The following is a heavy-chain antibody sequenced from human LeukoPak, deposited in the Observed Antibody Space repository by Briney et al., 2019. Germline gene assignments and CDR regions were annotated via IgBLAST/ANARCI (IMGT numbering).Heavy chain of an antibody. Sequence: PGGSLRLSCAASGFTFSSYAMSWVRQAPGKGREWVSAISGSGGSTYYADSVKGRFTISRDNSKNTPYLQMNSLRAEDKAVYYCAKFLPTHIVVANYYFDYWGQGTLVTVSS. CDR2: ISGSGGST. CDR3: AKFLPTHIVVANYYFDY. J-gene: IGHJ4*02. V-gene: IGHV3-23*01. CDR1: GFTFSSYA. D-gene: IGHD2-21*01.